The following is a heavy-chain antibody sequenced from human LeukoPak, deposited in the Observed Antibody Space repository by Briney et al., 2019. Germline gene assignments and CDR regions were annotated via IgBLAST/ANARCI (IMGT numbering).Heavy chain of an antibody. D-gene: IGHD2-15*01. CDR1: GFTFSTYA. V-gene: IGHV3-23*01. CDR2: IGGSGGST. Sequence: PVRSLRLSCAASGFTFSTYAMSWVRQAPGKGLEWVSAIGGSGGSTYCADSVKGRFTISRDNSKNTLYLQMNSLRAEDTAVYYCAKTVVRYWYFDLWGRGTLVTVSS. J-gene: IGHJ2*01. CDR3: AKTVVRYWYFDL.